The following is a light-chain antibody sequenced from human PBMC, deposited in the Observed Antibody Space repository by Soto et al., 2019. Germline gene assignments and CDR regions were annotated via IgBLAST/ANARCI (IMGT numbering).Light chain of an antibody. Sequence: EIVMTQSPVTLSVSPGERATLSCRASQSVSSNLAWYQQKPGQAPRLLIYGASTRATGIPARFNGSASGTEFTLTISSLQSEDFAVYYCQQYNNWPLTFGQGTRLEIK. CDR2: GAS. V-gene: IGKV3-15*01. CDR3: QQYNNWPLT. J-gene: IGKJ5*01. CDR1: QSVSSN.